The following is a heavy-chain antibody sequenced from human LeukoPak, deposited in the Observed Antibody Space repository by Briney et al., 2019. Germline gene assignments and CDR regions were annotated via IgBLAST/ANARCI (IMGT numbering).Heavy chain of an antibody. V-gene: IGHV3-30*02. J-gene: IGHJ6*03. CDR3: AKGGILALYYYMDV. CDR2: IRYDGTNK. CDR1: GFTFSSYG. Sequence: GGSLRLSCAPSGFTFSSYGMHWVRQAPGKGLEWVAFIRYDGTNKYYADSVKGRFTISRDNSKNTLYLQMDSLRPEDTAVYYCAKGGILALYYYMDVWGKGTTVTVSS. D-gene: IGHD5-12*01.